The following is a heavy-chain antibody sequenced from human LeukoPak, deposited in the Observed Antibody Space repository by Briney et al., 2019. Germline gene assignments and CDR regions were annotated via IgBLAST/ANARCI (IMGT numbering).Heavy chain of an antibody. CDR1: AFTFTTAW. D-gene: IGHD6-13*01. Sequence: RGSLRLSSPPAAFTFTTAWMSWVRPAPGEGRGWVGRIKGTKDGGTADYAAPVKSTVTISRDDSKNTLYLKMNGLKAEDTAVYYCSADWSSSSHWGQGTLVTVSS. CDR3: SADWSSSSH. CDR2: IKGTKDGGTA. V-gene: IGHV3-15*01. J-gene: IGHJ4*02.